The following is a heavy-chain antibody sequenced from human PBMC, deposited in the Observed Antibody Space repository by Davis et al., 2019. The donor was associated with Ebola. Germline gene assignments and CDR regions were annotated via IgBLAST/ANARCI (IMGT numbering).Heavy chain of an antibody. CDR3: ARGELSYAFFGLDV. J-gene: IGHJ6*02. CDR2: IYCSGTT. Sequence: SETLSLTCTVSGGSISTSYWSWIRQPPGKGLEWIGYIYCSGTTNYNPSLRSRVTLSIDTSKNQFSLKLSSVTAAETAVYYCARGELSYAFFGLDVWGQGTTVTVSS. D-gene: IGHD1-26*01. CDR1: GGSISTSY. V-gene: IGHV4-59*01.